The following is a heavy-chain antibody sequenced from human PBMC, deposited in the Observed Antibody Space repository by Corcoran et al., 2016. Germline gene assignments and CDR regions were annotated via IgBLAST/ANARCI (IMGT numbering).Heavy chain of an antibody. CDR3: ARVGSSGWFHSDY. CDR2: IYSGGST. CDR1: GFTVSSYY. Sequence: EVQLVESGGGLIQPGGSLRLYCAASGFTVSSYYMSWVRQAPGKGLEWVTVIYSGGSTYYADSVKGRFTISRDNSKNTLYLKMNSLKAEDTAMYYCARVGSSGWFHSDYWGHGTLVTGSS. V-gene: IGHV3-53*01. J-gene: IGHJ4*01. D-gene: IGHD6-19*01.